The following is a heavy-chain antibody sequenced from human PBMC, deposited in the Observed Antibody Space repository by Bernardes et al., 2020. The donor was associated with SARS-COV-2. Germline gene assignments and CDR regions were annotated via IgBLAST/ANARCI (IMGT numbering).Heavy chain of an antibody. CDR1: GYTLSDLS. CDR2: FDPEDGEA. J-gene: IGHJ3*02. Sequence: ASVKVSCKVSGYTLSDLSMHWVRQAPGKGLEWMGSFDPEDGEAIYAQKFLGRVTMTADTSTYTSYMELSSLRSDDTAFYYCTTSLSLIVVVYAFDSWGQGTTVIVSS. V-gene: IGHV1-24*01. CDR3: TTSLSLIVVVYAFDS. D-gene: IGHD3-22*01.